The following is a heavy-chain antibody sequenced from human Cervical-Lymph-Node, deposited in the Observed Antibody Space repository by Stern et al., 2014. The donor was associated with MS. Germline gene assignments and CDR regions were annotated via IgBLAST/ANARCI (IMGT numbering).Heavy chain of an antibody. V-gene: IGHV5-51*01. CDR1: GYTFTSYW. J-gene: IGHJ4*02. CDR3: ARQRYFDY. Sequence: VQLVQSGPEVKRPGESLKISCQASGYTFTSYWIGWVRQMPGKGLEWIAIIFPGGSEIIYSPSSQGQFPISADKSSSTAYLQGNNLKASDTAIYYCARQRYFDYWGQGTLVTVSS. CDR2: IFPGGSEI.